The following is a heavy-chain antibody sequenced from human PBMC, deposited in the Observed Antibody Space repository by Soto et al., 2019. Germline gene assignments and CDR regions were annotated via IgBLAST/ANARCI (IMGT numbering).Heavy chain of an antibody. CDR2: ISYDGSNK. V-gene: IGHV3-30-3*01. D-gene: IGHD6-13*01. Sequence: QVQLVESGGGVVQPGRSLRLSCAASGFTFSSYAMHWVRQAPGKGLEWVAVISYDGSNKYYADSVKGRFTISRDNSXXTLYRQMNSLRAEDTAVYYCARAGSPYSSSWYLDYWGQGTLVTVSS. CDR1: GFTFSSYA. CDR3: ARAGSPYSSSWYLDY. J-gene: IGHJ4*02.